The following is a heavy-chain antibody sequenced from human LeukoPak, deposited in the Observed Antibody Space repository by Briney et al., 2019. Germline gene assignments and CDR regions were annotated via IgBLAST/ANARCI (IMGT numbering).Heavy chain of an antibody. J-gene: IGHJ4*02. CDR2: IKSKADGGTT. V-gene: IGHV3-15*01. CDR1: GFTFSDAW. Sequence: PGGSLRLSCAASGFTFSDAWMSWARQAPGKGLEWVGHIKSKADGGTTDYAAPVKGRFTISRHDSKATLYLQMNSLKTEDTAVYYCTTIYDILTGSDYWGQGTLVTVSS. CDR3: TTIYDILTGSDY. D-gene: IGHD3-9*01.